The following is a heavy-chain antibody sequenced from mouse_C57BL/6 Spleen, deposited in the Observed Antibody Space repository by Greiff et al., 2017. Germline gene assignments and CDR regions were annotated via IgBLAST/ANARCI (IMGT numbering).Heavy chain of an antibody. J-gene: IGHJ2*01. CDR2: INPNNGGT. Sequence: VQLQQSGPELVKPGASVKIPCTASGYTFTDYNMDWVKQSHVKSLEWIGDINPNNGGTIYNQKFKGKATLTVDKSSSTAYMELRSLTSEDTAVYYCARKGWDYFDYWGQGTTLTVSS. V-gene: IGHV1-18*01. CDR1: GYTFTDYN. D-gene: IGHD3-3*01. CDR3: ARKGWDYFDY.